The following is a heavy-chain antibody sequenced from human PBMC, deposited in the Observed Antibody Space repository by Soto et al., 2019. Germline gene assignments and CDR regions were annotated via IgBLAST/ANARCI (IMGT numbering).Heavy chain of an antibody. V-gene: IGHV1-69*13. CDR1: GGTFSSYA. CDR2: IIPIFGTA. J-gene: IGHJ4*02. CDR3: ARDLTKLSGSYFYFDY. Sequence: GASVKVSCKASGGTFSSYAISWVRQAPGQGLEWMGGIIPIFGTANYAQKFQGRVTITADESTSTAYMELSSLRSEDTAMYYCARDLTKLSGSYFYFDYWGQGTLVTVSS. D-gene: IGHD1-26*01.